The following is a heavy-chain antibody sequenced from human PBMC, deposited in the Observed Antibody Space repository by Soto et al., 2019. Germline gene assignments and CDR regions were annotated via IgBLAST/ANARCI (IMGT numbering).Heavy chain of an antibody. J-gene: IGHJ6*02. CDR2: IYYSGST. CDR3: ARATTYYYGMDV. V-gene: IGHV4-31*03. CDR1: GGSISSGGDY. Sequence: QVQLQESGPGLVKPSQTLSLTCTVSGGSISSGGDYWSWIRQHPGKGLEWIRYIYYSGSTYYNPSLKSRVTLSVDTSKNHSSLKLSSVTAADTAVYYCARATTYYYGMDVLGQGTTVTVSS. D-gene: IGHD1-26*01.